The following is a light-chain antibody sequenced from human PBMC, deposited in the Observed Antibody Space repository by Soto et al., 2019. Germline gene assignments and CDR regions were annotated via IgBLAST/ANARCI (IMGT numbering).Light chain of an antibody. CDR1: QSISNY. CDR2: AAS. J-gene: IGKJ1*01. V-gene: IGKV1-39*01. Sequence: DIQMTQSPSSLTASVGDRVSITCRASQSISNYLNWFQQNPGKAPKLPIYAASSLRSGVPSRFSGSGSGTEFTLTISSLQPEDFATYYCQQSYTTPWTFGQGTKVEIE. CDR3: QQSYTTPWT.